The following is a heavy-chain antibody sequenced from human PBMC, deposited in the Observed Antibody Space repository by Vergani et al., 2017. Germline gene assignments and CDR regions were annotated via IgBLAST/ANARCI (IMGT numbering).Heavy chain of an antibody. D-gene: IGHD3-3*01. Sequence: EVQLVESGGGLVQPGRSLRLSCAASGFTFDDYAMHWVRQAPGKGLEWVSGISWNSGSIGYADSVKGRFTISRDNAKNSLYLQMNSLRAEDTALYYCAKDSVGNCGVVRVYYYYYYMDVWGKGTTVTVSS. CDR2: ISWNSGSI. CDR3: AKDSVGNCGVVRVYYYYYYMDV. J-gene: IGHJ6*03. CDR1: GFTFDDYA. V-gene: IGHV3-9*01.